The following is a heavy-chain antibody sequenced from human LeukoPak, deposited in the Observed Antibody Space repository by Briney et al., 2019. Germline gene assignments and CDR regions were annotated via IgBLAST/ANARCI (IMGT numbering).Heavy chain of an antibody. CDR2: INTNTGNP. Sequence: ASVKVSCKASGYTFTSYAMNWVRQAPGQGLEWMGWINTNTGNPTYAQGFTGRFVFSLDTSVSTAYLQISSLEAEDTAVYYCARAIMHLGELSLPSYWGQGTLVTVSS. CDR1: GYTFTSYA. CDR3: ARAIMHLGELSLPSY. D-gene: IGHD3-16*02. V-gene: IGHV7-4-1*02. J-gene: IGHJ4*02.